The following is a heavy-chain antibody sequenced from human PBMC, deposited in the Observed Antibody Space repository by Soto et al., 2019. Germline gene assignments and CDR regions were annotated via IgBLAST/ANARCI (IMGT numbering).Heavy chain of an antibody. D-gene: IGHD1-20*01. CDR1: GGSISSGDYY. CDR2: IYYSGST. Sequence: SETLSLTCTVSGGSISSGDYYWSWIRQPPGKGLEWIGYIYYSGSTYYNPSLKSRVTISVDTSKNQFSLKLSSVTAADTAVYYCARDHGVYNGNGEYYFDYWGQGTLVTVSS. J-gene: IGHJ4*02. V-gene: IGHV4-30-4*01. CDR3: ARDHGVYNGNGEYYFDY.